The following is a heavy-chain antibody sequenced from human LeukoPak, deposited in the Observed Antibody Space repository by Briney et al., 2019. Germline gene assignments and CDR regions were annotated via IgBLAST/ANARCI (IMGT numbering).Heavy chain of an antibody. D-gene: IGHD3-3*01. CDR1: GYTFTSYD. CDR3: ARSRGYDFWSGYHHWFDP. J-gene: IGHJ5*02. V-gene: IGHV1-8*01. CDR2: MNPNSGNT. Sequence: ASVKVSCKASGYTFTSYDINWVRQATGQGLEWMGWMNPNSGNTGYAQKFQGRVTMTRNTSISTAYMELSSLRSEDTAVYNCARSRGYDFWSGYHHWFDPWGQGTLVTVSS.